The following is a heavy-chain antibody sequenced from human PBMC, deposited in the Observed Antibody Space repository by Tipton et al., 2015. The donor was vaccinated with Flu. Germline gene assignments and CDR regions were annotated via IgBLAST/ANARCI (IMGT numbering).Heavy chain of an antibody. Sequence: QLVQSGAEVKKPGESLKISCKGSGYSFTNYWIGWGRQMPGKGLEWMGIIYPGNSDTRYSPSFKGQVTMSVDKSTSTAYVQWSSLKASDTAMYYCASSLAVAGTATYFGYWGQGTLVTVSS. CDR3: ASSLAVAGTATYFGY. CDR1: GYSFTNYW. D-gene: IGHD6-19*01. J-gene: IGHJ4*02. CDR2: IYPGNSDT. V-gene: IGHV5-51*01.